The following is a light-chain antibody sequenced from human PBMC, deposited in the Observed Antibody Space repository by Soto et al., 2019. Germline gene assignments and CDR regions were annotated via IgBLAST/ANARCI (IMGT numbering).Light chain of an antibody. V-gene: IGKV1-9*01. CDR2: AAS. J-gene: IGKJ4*01. Sequence: IQLTQSPSSLSASVGGSVSINNRASQGISSYLAWYQQKPGKAPKLLIYAASTSQSGVPSRFSGSGSGTDFTLTISSLQPEDFATYYCQQLNSYPLTFGGGTKVDIK. CDR1: QGISSY. CDR3: QQLNSYPLT.